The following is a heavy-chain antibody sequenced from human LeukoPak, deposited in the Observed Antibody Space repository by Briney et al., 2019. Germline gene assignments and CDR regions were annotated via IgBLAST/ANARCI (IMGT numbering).Heavy chain of an antibody. CDR1: GYTFTSYG. CDR3: ARTAEQDYYDSSGYFRN. J-gene: IGHJ4*02. Sequence: ASVKVSCKASGYTFTSYGISWVRQAPGQGLEWMGWISAYNGNTNYAQKLQGRVTMTTDTSTSTAYMELRSLRSDDTAVYYCARTAEQDYYDSSGYFRNWGQGTLVTVSS. CDR2: ISAYNGNT. D-gene: IGHD3-22*01. V-gene: IGHV1-18*01.